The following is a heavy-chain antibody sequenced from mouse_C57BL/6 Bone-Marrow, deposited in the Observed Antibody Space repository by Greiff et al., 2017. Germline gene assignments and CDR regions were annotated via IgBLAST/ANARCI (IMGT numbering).Heavy chain of an antibody. CDR3: ARSPYYYYGSSLYYFDY. CDR1: GYSFTGYY. Sequence: EVQGVESGPELVKPGASVKISCKASGYSFTGYYMHWVKQSHGNILDWIGYIYPYNGVSSYNQKFKGKATLTVDKSSSTAYMELRSLTSEDSAVYYCARSPYYYYGSSLYYFDYWGQGTTLTVSS. D-gene: IGHD1-1*01. V-gene: IGHV1-31*01. CDR2: IYPYNGVS. J-gene: IGHJ2*01.